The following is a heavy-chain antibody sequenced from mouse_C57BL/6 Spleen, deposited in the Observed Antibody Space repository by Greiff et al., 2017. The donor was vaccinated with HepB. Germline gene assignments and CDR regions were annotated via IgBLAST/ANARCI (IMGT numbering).Heavy chain of an antibody. CDR3: ARRLKLRGAMDY. CDR2: ISSGSSTI. J-gene: IGHJ4*01. D-gene: IGHD3-2*02. Sequence: EVMLVESGGGLVKPGGSLKLSCAASGFTFSDYGMHWVRQAPEKGLEWVAYISSGSSTIYYADTVKGRFTISRDNAKNTLFLQMTSLRSEDTAMYYCARRLKLRGAMDYWGQGTSVTVSS. CDR1: GFTFSDYG. V-gene: IGHV5-17*01.